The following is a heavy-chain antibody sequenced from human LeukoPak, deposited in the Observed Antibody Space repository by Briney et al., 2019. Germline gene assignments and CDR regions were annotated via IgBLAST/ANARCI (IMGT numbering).Heavy chain of an antibody. Sequence: SETLSLTCTVSGGSISSYYWSWIRQPPGKGLEWIGYIYYSGSTNYNPSLKSRVTISVDTSKNQFSLKLSSVTAADTAVYYCARDQNGGGGLNNFEDIVVAPHWFDPWGQGTLSSSPQ. CDR3: ARDQNGGGGLNNFEDIVVAPHWFDP. D-gene: IGHD2-2*01. CDR2: IYYSGST. V-gene: IGHV4-59*12. CDR1: GGSISSYY. J-gene: IGHJ5*02.